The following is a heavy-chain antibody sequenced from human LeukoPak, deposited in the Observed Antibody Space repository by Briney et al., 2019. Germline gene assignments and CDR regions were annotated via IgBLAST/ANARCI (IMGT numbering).Heavy chain of an antibody. CDR1: GYTLTELS. Sequence: GASVKVSCKVSGYTLTELSMHWVRQAPGKGLEWMGGFDPEDGETIYAQKFQDRVTMTEDTSTDTAYMELSSLRSEDTAVYYCATAGVYGGNSDVHYYGMDVWGQGTTVTVSS. J-gene: IGHJ6*02. V-gene: IGHV1-24*01. CDR2: FDPEDGET. CDR3: ATAGVYGGNSDVHYYGMDV. D-gene: IGHD4-23*01.